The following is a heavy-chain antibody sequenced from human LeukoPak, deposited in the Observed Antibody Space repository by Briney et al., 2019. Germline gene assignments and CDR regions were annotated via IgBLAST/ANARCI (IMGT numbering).Heavy chain of an antibody. Sequence: GGSLRLSCAASGFTFSSYGMSWVRQAPGKGLEWVSAISGSGGSTYYADSGKGRFTISRDNSKNTLYLQMNSLRAEDTAVYYCAKDRFRTFITMVRGVPWFDPWGQGTLVTVSS. CDR3: AKDRFRTFITMVRGVPWFDP. V-gene: IGHV3-23*01. CDR1: GFTFSSYG. CDR2: ISGSGGST. J-gene: IGHJ5*02. D-gene: IGHD3-10*01.